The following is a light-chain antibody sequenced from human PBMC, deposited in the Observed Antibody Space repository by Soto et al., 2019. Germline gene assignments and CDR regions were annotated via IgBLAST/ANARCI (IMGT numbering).Light chain of an antibody. CDR2: AAS. Sequence: AIQLTQSPASLSASVGDRVTITCRASQAIRNDLAWYQQKPGEAPKILIFAASGLRPGVPSRFSGSGSGTLFTLTITSLQPEDFATYYCLQDHDYPRTFGGGTKLEI. CDR1: QAIRND. V-gene: IGKV1-6*01. J-gene: IGKJ4*01. CDR3: LQDHDYPRT.